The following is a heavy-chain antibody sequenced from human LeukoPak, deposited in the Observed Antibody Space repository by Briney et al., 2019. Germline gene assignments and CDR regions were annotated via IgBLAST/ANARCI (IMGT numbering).Heavy chain of an antibody. CDR3: ARDRYCSSTSCYSFDY. CDR1: GFTFSSYA. CDR2: ISYDGSNK. D-gene: IGHD2-2*01. J-gene: IGHJ4*02. V-gene: IGHV3-30-3*01. Sequence: GGSLRLSCAASGFTFSSYAMHWVRQAPGKGLGWVAVISYDGSNKYYADSVKGRFTISRDNSKNTLYLQMNSLRAEDTAVYYCARDRYCSSTSCYSFDYWGQGTLVTVSS.